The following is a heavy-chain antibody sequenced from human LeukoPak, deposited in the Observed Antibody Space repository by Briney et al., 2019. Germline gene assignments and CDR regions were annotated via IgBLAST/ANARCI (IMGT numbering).Heavy chain of an antibody. Sequence: PGGSLRLSCTASGFTFGDYAMSWFRQAPGKGLEWVSSISSSSSYIYYADSVKGRFTISRDNAKNSLYLQMNSLRAEDTAVYYCASRIQYCYDSSGYYYVWGQGTLVTVSS. CDR2: ISSSSSYI. CDR1: GFTFGDYA. D-gene: IGHD3-22*01. CDR3: ASRIQYCYDSSGYYYV. V-gene: IGHV3-21*01. J-gene: IGHJ4*02.